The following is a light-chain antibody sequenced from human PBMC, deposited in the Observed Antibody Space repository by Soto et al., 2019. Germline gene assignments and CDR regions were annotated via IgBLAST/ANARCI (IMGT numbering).Light chain of an antibody. CDR3: QQCYDWPLT. J-gene: IGKJ4*01. V-gene: IGKV3-15*01. CDR2: GAS. CDR1: QSVSSS. Sequence: EIVMTQSPVTLSVSPGERATLSCRASQSVSSSLAWYQQKPGQSPRLLIYGASTRDTGVPARFSGRGSGTEFTLTISSLQSEDFAVYYCQQCYDWPLTFGGGTKVEIE.